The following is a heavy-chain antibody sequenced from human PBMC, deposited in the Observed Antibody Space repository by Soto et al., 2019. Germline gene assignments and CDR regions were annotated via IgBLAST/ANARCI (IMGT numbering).Heavy chain of an antibody. CDR3: ARYCSSTSCYPNGYYYYYGMDV. Sequence: HGESLKISCKGSGYSFTSYWISWVRQMPGKGLEWMGRIDPSDSYTNYSPSFQGHVTISADKSISTAYLQWSSLKASDTAMYYCARYCSSTSCYPNGYYYYYGMDVWGQGTTVTVSS. CDR1: GYSFTSYW. J-gene: IGHJ6*02. V-gene: IGHV5-10-1*01. CDR2: IDPSDSYT. D-gene: IGHD2-2*01.